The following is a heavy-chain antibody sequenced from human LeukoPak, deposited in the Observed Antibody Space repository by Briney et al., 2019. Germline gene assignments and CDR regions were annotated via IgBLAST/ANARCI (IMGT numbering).Heavy chain of an antibody. CDR1: GFTFSSYE. V-gene: IGHV3-48*02. CDR3: ARDDEDIVVVPGFLYYFDS. J-gene: IGHJ4*02. Sequence: GGSLRLSCAASGFTFSSYEMNWVRQAPGKGLEWVSYISSSSSTIYYADSVKGRFTISRDNAKNSLYLQMNSLRDEDTAVYYCARDDEDIVVVPGFLYYFDSWGQGTLVTVSS. CDR2: ISSSSSTI. D-gene: IGHD2-2*01.